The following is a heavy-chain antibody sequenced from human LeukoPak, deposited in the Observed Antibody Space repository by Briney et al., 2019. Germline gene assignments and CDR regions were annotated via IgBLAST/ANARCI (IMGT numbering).Heavy chain of an antibody. D-gene: IGHD3-10*01. CDR3: ASPLGANYYGSGSYYTLDY. CDR2: IIPIFGTA. V-gene: IGHV1-69*01. Sequence: SVEVSCKASGGTFSSYAISWVRQAPGQGLEWMGGIIPIFGTANYAQKFQGRVTITADESTSTAYMELSSLRSEDTAVYYCASPLGANYYGSGSYYTLDYWGQGTLVTVSS. J-gene: IGHJ4*02. CDR1: GGTFSSYA.